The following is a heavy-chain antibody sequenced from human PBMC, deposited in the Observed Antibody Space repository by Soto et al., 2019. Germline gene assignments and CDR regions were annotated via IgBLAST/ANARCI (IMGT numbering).Heavy chain of an antibody. J-gene: IGHJ4*02. CDR1: GFPFSSYA. D-gene: IGHD6-13*01. V-gene: IGHV3-23*01. CDR2: ISGSGGST. Sequence: EVQLLESGGGLVQPGGSLRLSCAASGFPFSSYAMSWVRQAPGKGLEWVSAISGSGGSTYYADSVKGRFTITRDISKNTVYPQMNSLRAEDTAVYYCAKENGYSSSWFEFDYWGQGTLVTVSS. CDR3: AKENGYSSSWFEFDY.